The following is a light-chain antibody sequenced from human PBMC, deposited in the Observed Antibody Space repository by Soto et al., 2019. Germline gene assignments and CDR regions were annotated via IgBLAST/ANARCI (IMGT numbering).Light chain of an antibody. CDR1: SSDVGDYNY. CDR2: DVT. V-gene: IGLV2-11*01. Sequence: QSALTQPRSVSGSPGQSVTISCTGTSSDVGDYNYVSWYQQHPGKAPKFMIYDVTTRPSGVPDRFSGSKSGNTASLTISRLQAEDEADYYCCSYAGSYTWVFGGGTKLTVL. J-gene: IGLJ3*02. CDR3: CSYAGSYTWV.